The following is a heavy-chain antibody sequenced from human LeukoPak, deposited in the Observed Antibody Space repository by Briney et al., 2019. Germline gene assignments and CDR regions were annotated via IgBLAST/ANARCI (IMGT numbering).Heavy chain of an antibody. CDR3: AKDMWELPQYFFDY. J-gene: IGHJ4*02. Sequence: GGSLRLSCAASGLTFSSNAMSWVRRAPGKGLECVSAITGSGGSTYYADSVKGRFTISRDNSKNTLYLQMNSLRAEDTAVYFCAKDMWELPQYFFDYWGQGTLLTVSS. CDR2: ITGSGGST. CDR1: GLTFSSNA. V-gene: IGHV3-23*01. D-gene: IGHD1-26*01.